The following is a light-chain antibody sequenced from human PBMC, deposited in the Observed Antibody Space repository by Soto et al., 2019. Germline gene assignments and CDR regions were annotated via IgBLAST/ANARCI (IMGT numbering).Light chain of an antibody. CDR2: LGS. Sequence: DIVMTQSPLSLPVTPGEPASISCRSSQSLLHSNGYNCLDWYLQRPGQSPQLLIYLGSNRASGVPDRFGGSGSGTDFTLKISRVEAEDVGVYYCMQALQTPRTFGQGTKLEIK. CDR1: QSLLHSNGYNC. J-gene: IGKJ2*01. CDR3: MQALQTPRT. V-gene: IGKV2-28*01.